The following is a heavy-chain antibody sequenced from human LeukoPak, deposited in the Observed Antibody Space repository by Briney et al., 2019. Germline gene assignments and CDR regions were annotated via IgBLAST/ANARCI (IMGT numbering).Heavy chain of an antibody. CDR3: ATEVRGVIPKDAFDI. Sequence: SVKVSCKASGGTFSSYAISWVRQAPGQGLEWMGRIIPILGIANYAQKFQGRVTITADKSTSTAYMELSSLRSEDTAVYYCATEVRGVIPKDAFDIWGQGTMVTVSS. J-gene: IGHJ3*02. D-gene: IGHD3-10*01. CDR1: GGTFSSYA. CDR2: IIPILGIA. V-gene: IGHV1-69*04.